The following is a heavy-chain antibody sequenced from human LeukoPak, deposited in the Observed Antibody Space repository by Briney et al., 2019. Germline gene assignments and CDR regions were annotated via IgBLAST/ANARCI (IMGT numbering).Heavy chain of an antibody. CDR2: ISAYNGNT. Sequence: ASVKVSCKASGYTFTGYYMHWVRQAPGQGLEWMGWISAYNGNTNYAQKLQGRVTMTTDTSTSTAYMELRSLRSDDTAVYYCAREDTVPPDYWGQGTLVTVSS. J-gene: IGHJ4*02. CDR1: GYTFTGYY. CDR3: AREDTVPPDY. V-gene: IGHV1-18*04. D-gene: IGHD4-17*01.